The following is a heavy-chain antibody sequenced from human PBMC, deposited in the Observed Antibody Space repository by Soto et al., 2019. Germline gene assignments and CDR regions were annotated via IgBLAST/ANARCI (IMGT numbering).Heavy chain of an antibody. Sequence: QITLKESGPTLVKPTQTLTLTCTFSGFSLSTTGVGVGWIRQPPGKALEWLALIYWDDDKRYSPSLKSRLTITKDTSKNQVVLTMTNMDSVDAATYYCAHMDSTSAAFDIWGQGTMVTVSS. CDR3: AHMDSTSAAFDI. V-gene: IGHV2-5*02. CDR1: GFSLSTTGVG. J-gene: IGHJ3*02. D-gene: IGHD6-6*01. CDR2: IYWDDDK.